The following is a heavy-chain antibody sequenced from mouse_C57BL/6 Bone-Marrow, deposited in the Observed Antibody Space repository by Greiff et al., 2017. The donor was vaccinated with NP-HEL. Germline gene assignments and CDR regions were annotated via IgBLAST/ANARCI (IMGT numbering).Heavy chain of an antibody. CDR1: GFSLTSYG. CDR2: IWSGGRT. D-gene: IGHD1-1*01. J-gene: IGHJ3*01. CDR3: ARNSYGSSFPWFAY. Sequence: QVQLKESGPGLVQPSQSLSITCTVSGFSLTSYGVHWVRQSPGKGLEWLGVIWSGGRTDYNAAFISRLSISKDNSKSQVFFKMNSLQADDTAIYYCARNSYGSSFPWFAYWGQGTLVTVSA. V-gene: IGHV2-2*01.